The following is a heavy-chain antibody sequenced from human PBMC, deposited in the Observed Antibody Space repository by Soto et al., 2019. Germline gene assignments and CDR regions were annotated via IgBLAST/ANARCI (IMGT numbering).Heavy chain of an antibody. Sequence: GGSLRLSCAASGFTFSSYAMHWVRQAPGKGLEYVSAISSNEGSTYYANSVKGRFTISRDNSKNTLYLQMGSLRAEDMAVYYCARGIAVAGTDAFDIWGQGTMVTVSS. CDR3: ARGIAVAGTDAFDI. V-gene: IGHV3-64*01. CDR2: ISSNEGST. J-gene: IGHJ3*02. D-gene: IGHD6-19*01. CDR1: GFTFSSYA.